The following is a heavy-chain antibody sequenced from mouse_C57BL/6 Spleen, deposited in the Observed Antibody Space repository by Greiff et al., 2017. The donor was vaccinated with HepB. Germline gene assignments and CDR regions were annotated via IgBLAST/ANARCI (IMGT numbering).Heavy chain of an antibody. CDR3: TRPLYYGSSLFAY. J-gene: IGHJ3*01. CDR2: IRNKANNHAT. Sequence: EVMLVESGGGLVQPGGSMKLSCAASGFTFSDAWMDWVRQSPEKGLEWVAEIRNKANNHATYYAESVKGRFTISRDDSKSSVYLQMNSLRAEDTGIYYCTRPLYYGSSLFAYWGQGTLVTVSA. CDR1: GFTFSDAW. D-gene: IGHD1-1*01. V-gene: IGHV6-6*01.